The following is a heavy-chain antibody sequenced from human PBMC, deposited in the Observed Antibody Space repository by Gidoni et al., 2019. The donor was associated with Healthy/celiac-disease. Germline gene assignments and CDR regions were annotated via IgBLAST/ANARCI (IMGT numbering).Heavy chain of an antibody. CDR3: ASEVSSWYYFDY. V-gene: IGHV4-39*01. Sequence: QLQLQESGPGLVKPSETLSLTCTVSGGSISSSSYYWGWIRQPPGTGLEWIGSIYYSGSTYYNPSLKSRVTISVDTSKNQFSLKLSSVTAADTAVYYCASEVSSWYYFDYWGQGTLVTVSS. D-gene: IGHD6-13*01. CDR1: GGSISSSSYY. J-gene: IGHJ4*02. CDR2: IYYSGST.